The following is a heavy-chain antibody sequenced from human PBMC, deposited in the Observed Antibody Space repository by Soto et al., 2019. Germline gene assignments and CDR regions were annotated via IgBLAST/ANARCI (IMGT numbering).Heavy chain of an antibody. CDR2: IYYSGST. CDR3: ARGRPPITMIVVVTDYDYFHY. CDR1: GGSISSSSYY. D-gene: IGHD3-22*01. Sequence: SETLSLTCTVSGGSISSSSYYWGWIRQPPGKGLEWIGSIYYSGSTYYNPSLKSRVTISVDTSKNQFSLKLSSVTAAETAVYYCARGRPPITMIVVVTDYDYFHYWGQGTMVTVYS. J-gene: IGHJ4*02. V-gene: IGHV4-39*01.